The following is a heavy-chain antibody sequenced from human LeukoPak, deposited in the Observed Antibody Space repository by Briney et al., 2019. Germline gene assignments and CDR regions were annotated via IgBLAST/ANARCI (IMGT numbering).Heavy chain of an antibody. CDR1: GYTCTGYF. Sequence: ASVKVSCKASGYTCTGYFMHWVRQAPGQGLEWMGWISPSSGGTNYAQKFQGRVTMTRDTSISTAYMALSRLTSDDTAVYFCARGGSLEYWGQEALVTVSS. J-gene: IGHJ4*02. CDR2: ISPSSGGT. CDR3: ARGGSLEY. V-gene: IGHV1-2*02.